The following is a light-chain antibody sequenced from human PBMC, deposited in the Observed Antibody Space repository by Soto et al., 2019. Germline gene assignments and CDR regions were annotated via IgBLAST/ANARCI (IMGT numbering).Light chain of an antibody. CDR1: QSVSTY. CDR3: QQRSNWPPPIT. CDR2: DAP. V-gene: IGKV3-11*01. Sequence: PGERATLSCRAGQSVSTYLAWYQQKPGQAPRLLIYDAPNRATGIPARFSGSGSGTDFTLTISSLEPEDFAVYYCQQRSNWPPPITFGQGTRLEIK. J-gene: IGKJ5*01.